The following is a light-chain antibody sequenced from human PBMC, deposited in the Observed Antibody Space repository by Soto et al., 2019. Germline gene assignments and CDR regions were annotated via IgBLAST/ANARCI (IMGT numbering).Light chain of an antibody. J-gene: IGKJ5*01. CDR2: GTS. CDR1: QSVPRN. V-gene: IGKV3-15*01. Sequence: EIVFTQSPGTLSLSPGERATLSCRASQSVPRNYLAWYQQKPGQAPRLLIYGTSSRATGIPARFSGSGSGTELTLTISSLQSEDSAIYYCQQYNVWPTITFGQGTRLEIK. CDR3: QQYNVWPTIT.